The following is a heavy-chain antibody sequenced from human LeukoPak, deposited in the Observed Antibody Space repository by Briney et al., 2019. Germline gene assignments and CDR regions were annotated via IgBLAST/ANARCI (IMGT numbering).Heavy chain of an antibody. J-gene: IGHJ4*02. V-gene: IGHV1-2*02. CDR2: INPNSGGT. CDR3: ARVWGYSSSWSPYYFDY. D-gene: IGHD6-13*01. Sequence: ASVKVSCKASGYTFSGYYIHWVRQAPGQGLEWMGWINPNSGGTNYAQKFQGRVTMTRDTSISTAYMELSRLRSDDTAVYYCARVWGYSSSWSPYYFDYWGQGTLVTVSS. CDR1: GYTFSGYY.